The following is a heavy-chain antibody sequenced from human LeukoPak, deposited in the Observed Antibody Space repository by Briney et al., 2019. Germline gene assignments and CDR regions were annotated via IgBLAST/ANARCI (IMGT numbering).Heavy chain of an antibody. CDR1: GFTFSSYV. V-gene: IGHV3-23*01. D-gene: IGHD3-10*01. J-gene: IGHJ4*02. CDR2: ISGSGGST. CDR3: AKDRGWGSGTSKFDY. Sequence: PGGSLRLSCAASGFTFSSYVMSWVRQAPGKGLEWVSAISGSGGSTYYADSVKGRFTVSRDNSKNTLYLQMNSLRAEDTAVYYCAKDRGWGSGTSKFDYWGQGTLVTVSS.